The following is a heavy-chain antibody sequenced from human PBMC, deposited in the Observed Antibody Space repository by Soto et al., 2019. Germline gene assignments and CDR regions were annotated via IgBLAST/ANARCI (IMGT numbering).Heavy chain of an antibody. Sequence: GGSLRLSCAASGFTFSSYGMHWVRQAPGKGLEWVAVIWYDGSNKYYADSVKGRFTISRDNSKNTLYLQMNSLRAEDTAVYYCVYMVRGVTSFDYWGQGTLVTVSS. CDR3: VYMVRGVTSFDY. D-gene: IGHD3-10*01. CDR2: IWYDGSNK. V-gene: IGHV3-33*01. J-gene: IGHJ4*02. CDR1: GFTFSSYG.